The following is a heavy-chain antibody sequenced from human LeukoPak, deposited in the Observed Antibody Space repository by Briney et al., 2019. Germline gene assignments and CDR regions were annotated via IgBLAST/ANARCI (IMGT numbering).Heavy chain of an antibody. V-gene: IGHV1-69*05. Sequence: GASVKVSCKASGGTFSSCAISWVRQAPGQGLEWMGGIIPIFGTANYAQKFQGRVTITTDESTSTAYMELSSLRSEDTAVYYCASIGYYDSSGYYAPFDYWGQGTLVTVSS. CDR2: IIPIFGTA. CDR1: GGTFSSCA. D-gene: IGHD3-22*01. J-gene: IGHJ4*02. CDR3: ASIGYYDSSGYYAPFDY.